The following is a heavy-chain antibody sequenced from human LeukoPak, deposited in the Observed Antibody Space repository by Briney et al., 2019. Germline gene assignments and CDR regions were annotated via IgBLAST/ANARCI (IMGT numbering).Heavy chain of an antibody. CDR2: IYPGDSDT. J-gene: IGHJ4*02. CDR3: ARLPDSSGYFFFDY. V-gene: IGHV5-51*01. Sequence: GESLKISCKGSGYSFTSYWIGWVRQMPGKGLGLVGIIYPGDSDTRYSPSFQGQVTISADKSISTAYLQWSSLKASDTAMYYCARLPDSSGYFFFDYWGQGTLVTVSS. CDR1: GYSFTSYW. D-gene: IGHD3-22*01.